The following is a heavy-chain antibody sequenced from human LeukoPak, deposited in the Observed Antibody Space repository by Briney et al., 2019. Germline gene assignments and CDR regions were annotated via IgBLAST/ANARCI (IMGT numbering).Heavy chain of an antibody. CDR1: GFTFGDYP. Sequence: GGSLRLSCTTSGFTFGDYPMSWFRQPPGKGLEWVGFIRSKAFDGTTEYAPSVKGRFIISRDDSKSIAYLQMNSLRTEDTAVYYCTRDSSGYHFYFDYWGQGTLVTVSS. D-gene: IGHD3-22*01. CDR2: IRSKAFDGTT. J-gene: IGHJ4*02. V-gene: IGHV3-49*03. CDR3: TRDSSGYHFYFDY.